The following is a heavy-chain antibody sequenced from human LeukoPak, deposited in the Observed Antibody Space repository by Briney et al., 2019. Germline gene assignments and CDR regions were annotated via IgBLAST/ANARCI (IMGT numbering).Heavy chain of an antibody. CDR2: ISYDGSNK. Sequence: GRSLRLSCAASGFTFSSYAMHWVRQAPGKGLEWVAVISYDGSNKYYADSVKDRFTISRDNSKNTLYLQMNSLRAEDTAVYYCARSHDILTGYIDYWGQGTLVTVSS. V-gene: IGHV3-30*04. D-gene: IGHD3-9*01. CDR3: ARSHDILTGYIDY. J-gene: IGHJ4*02. CDR1: GFTFSSYA.